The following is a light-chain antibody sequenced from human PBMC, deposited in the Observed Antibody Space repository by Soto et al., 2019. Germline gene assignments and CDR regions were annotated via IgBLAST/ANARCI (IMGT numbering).Light chain of an antibody. CDR3: QLYSRSPRQIT. J-gene: IGKJ5*01. V-gene: IGKV3-20*01. CDR2: DIS. CDR1: QSVGSSS. Sequence: VLTHSPDTLSLSPWEIATLSCGASQSVGSSSLGWYQQKPDQAPRLVIFDISNRATGIPDRFSGSGSGTDCTLTISRLEPEDFAVYYCQLYSRSPRQITFGQGTRLEIK.